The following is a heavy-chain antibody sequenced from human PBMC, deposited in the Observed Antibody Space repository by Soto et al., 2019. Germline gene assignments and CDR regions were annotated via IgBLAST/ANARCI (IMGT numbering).Heavy chain of an antibody. J-gene: IGHJ4*02. CDR2: IYYSGST. CDR3: ARMARYSSGFDY. V-gene: IGHV4-59*01. Sequence: SETLSLTCTVSCGSISSYYWSWIRQPPGKGLEWIGYIYYSGSTNYNPSLKSRVTISVDTSKNQFSLKLSSVTAADTAVYYCARMARYSSGFDYWGQGTLVTVSS. D-gene: IGHD6-19*01. CDR1: CGSISSYY.